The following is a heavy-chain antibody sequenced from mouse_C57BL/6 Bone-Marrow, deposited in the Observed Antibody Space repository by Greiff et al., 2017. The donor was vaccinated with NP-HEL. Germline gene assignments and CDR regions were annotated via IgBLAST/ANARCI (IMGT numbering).Heavy chain of an antibody. V-gene: IGHV1-26*01. CDR1: GYTFTDYY. CDR2: INPNNGGT. J-gene: IGHJ3*01. CDR3: ARGGAGD. Sequence: EVQLQQSGPELVKPGASVKISCKASGYTFTDYYMNWVKQSHGKSLEWIGDINPNNGGTSYNQKFKGKATLTVDKSSSTAYMELRSLTSEDSAVYYCARGGAGDWGQGTLVTVSA.